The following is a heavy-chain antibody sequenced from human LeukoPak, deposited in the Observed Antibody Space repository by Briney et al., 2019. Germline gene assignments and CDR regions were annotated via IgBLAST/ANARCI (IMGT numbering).Heavy chain of an antibody. CDR3: ARETTGTTSFDY. D-gene: IGHD1-7*01. CDR2: IYHTGST. Sequence: SGTLSLTCVVSGGSISSNNWWMWVRQPPGKGLEWIGEIYHTGSTNYNSSLKSRVTMSVDKSQNQFSLKLSSVTAAGTAVYYCARETTGTTSFDYWGQGTLVTVSS. J-gene: IGHJ4*02. V-gene: IGHV4-4*02. CDR1: GGSISSNNW.